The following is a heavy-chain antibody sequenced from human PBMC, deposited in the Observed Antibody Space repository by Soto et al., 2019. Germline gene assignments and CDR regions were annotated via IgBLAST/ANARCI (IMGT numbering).Heavy chain of an antibody. V-gene: IGHV1-69*02. J-gene: IGHJ5*02. CDR1: GGTFSSYT. CDR2: IIPILGIA. D-gene: IGHD2-2*01. CDR3: AALSSTGP. Sequence: QVQLVQSGAEVKKPGSSVKVSCKASGGTFSSYTISWVRQAPGQGLEWMGRIIPILGIANYAQKFQGRVTITADKSTGTAYMELSSRGSEDTAVYYCAALSSTGPWGQGTLVTVSS.